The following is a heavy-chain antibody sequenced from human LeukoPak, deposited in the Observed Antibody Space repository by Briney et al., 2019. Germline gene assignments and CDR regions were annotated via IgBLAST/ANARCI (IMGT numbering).Heavy chain of an antibody. J-gene: IGHJ4*02. Sequence: SETLSLTCGVSGGSISSSYWWSWVRQPPGKGLEWIGEIYHSGSTNYNPSLKSRVTISVDTSKNQFSLKLSSVTAADTAVYYCAKSKRAQYYYGSGSPPPDYWGQGTLVTVSS. CDR1: GGSISSSYW. CDR2: IYHSGST. V-gene: IGHV4-4*02. D-gene: IGHD3-10*01. CDR3: AKSKRAQYYYGSGSPPPDY.